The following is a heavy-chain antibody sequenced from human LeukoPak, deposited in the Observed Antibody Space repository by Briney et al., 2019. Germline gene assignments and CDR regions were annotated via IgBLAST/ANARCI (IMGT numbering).Heavy chain of an antibody. CDR3: ARAYSSSPPPRQGRGASFYYYYMDV. J-gene: IGHJ6*03. CDR1: GYSFISYD. Sequence: GASVKVSCQASGYSFISYDINWVRQAPGQGLEWMGWISAYNGNTNYAQKLQGRVTMTTDTSTSAAYMELRSLRSDDTAVYYCARAYSSSPPPRQGRGASFYYYYMDVWGKGTTVTVSS. D-gene: IGHD6-6*01. CDR2: ISAYNGNT. V-gene: IGHV1-18*01.